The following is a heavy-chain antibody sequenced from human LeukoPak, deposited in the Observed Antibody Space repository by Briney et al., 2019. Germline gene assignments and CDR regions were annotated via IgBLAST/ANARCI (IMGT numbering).Heavy chain of an antibody. CDR1: GGSVSSGSYY. D-gene: IGHD1-20*01. J-gene: IGHJ3*02. Sequence: SETLSLTCTVSGGSVSSGSYYWSWIRQPPGKGLEWIGYIYYSGSTNYNPSLKSRVTISVDTSKNQFSLKLSSVTAADTAVYYCARGDYNWNDIRTWGAFYILGQGTMVTVSS. CDR2: IYYSGST. V-gene: IGHV4-61*01. CDR3: ARGDYNWNDIRTWGAFYI.